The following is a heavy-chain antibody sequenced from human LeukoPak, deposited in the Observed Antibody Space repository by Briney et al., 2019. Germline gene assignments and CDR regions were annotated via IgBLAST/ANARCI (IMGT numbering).Heavy chain of an antibody. CDR1: GFTFSRYG. V-gene: IGHV3-30*18. CDR2: ILSDGSNT. Sequence: GGSLRLSCAASGFTFSRYGMHWVRQAPGKGLEWVAVILSDGSNTYYADSVKGRFTISRDDSKNTLYLQMNSLRAEDTAVYYCAKGSTKSEYFYYCGMDVWGQGTTVTVSS. D-gene: IGHD1-14*01. CDR3: AKGSTKSEYFYYCGMDV. J-gene: IGHJ6*02.